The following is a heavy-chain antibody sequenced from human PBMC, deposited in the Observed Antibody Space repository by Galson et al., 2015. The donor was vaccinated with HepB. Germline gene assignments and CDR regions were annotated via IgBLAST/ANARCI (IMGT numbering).Heavy chain of an antibody. CDR1: GFTFSSYA. Sequence: SLRLSCAASGFTFSSYAMHWVRQAPGKGLEYVSAISSNGGSTYYADSVKGRFTISRDNSKNTLYLQMSSLRAEDTAVYYCVKGPGEYHPGYHFDYWGQGTLVTVSS. V-gene: IGHV3-64D*06. CDR2: ISSNGGST. D-gene: IGHD2-2*01. J-gene: IGHJ4*02. CDR3: VKGPGEYHPGYHFDY.